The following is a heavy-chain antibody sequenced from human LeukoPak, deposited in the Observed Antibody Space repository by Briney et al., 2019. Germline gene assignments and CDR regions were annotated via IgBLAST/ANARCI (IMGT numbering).Heavy chain of an antibody. V-gene: IGHV4-30-4*01. D-gene: IGHD3-3*01. CDR1: GGSISSGDYS. CDR2: IYYSGST. Sequence: KPSETLSLTCTVSGGSISSGDYSWSWIRQPPGKGLEWIGYIYYSGSTYYNPSLKSRVTISVDTSKNQFSLKLSSVTAADTAVYYCARDPTNTYYDFWSGYPNWYFDLWGRGTLVTVSS. CDR3: ARDPTNTYYDFWSGYPNWYFDL. J-gene: IGHJ2*01.